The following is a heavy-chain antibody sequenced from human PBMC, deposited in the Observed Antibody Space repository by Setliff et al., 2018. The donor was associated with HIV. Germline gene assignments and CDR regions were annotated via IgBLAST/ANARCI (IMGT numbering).Heavy chain of an antibody. D-gene: IGHD4-17*01. Sequence: PGESLTISCQGSGNSLTGNWIGWVRQMPGKGLGCMGIIFVGDSETRYSPSFRGQVTITVDKSITTAYVQWSSLKASDSAMYYCAASDGNGFNYWGQEPWSPSPQ. CDR2: IFVGDSET. J-gene: IGHJ4*01. CDR3: AASDGNGFNY. CDR1: GNSLTGNW. V-gene: IGHV5-51*01.